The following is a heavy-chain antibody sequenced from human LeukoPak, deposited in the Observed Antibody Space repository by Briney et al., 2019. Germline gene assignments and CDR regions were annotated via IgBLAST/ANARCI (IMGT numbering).Heavy chain of an antibody. J-gene: IGHJ4*02. V-gene: IGHV3-23*01. CDR3: AKSLYDSSDYYPFDY. D-gene: IGHD3-22*01. Sequence: GGPLRLSCAASGFTFRNYGISWVRQAPGKGLEWVATISPTGGSTYYAASVKARFTVSRDNSKNTLYLQMNSLSPEDTAIFYCAKSLYDSSDYYPFDYWGQGTLVTVSS. CDR1: GFTFRNYG. CDR2: ISPTGGST.